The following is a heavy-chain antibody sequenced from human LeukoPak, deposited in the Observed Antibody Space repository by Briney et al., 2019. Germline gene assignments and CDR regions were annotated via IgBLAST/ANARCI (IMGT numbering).Heavy chain of an antibody. J-gene: IGHJ4*02. CDR3: ARSPRSSGYYDPDY. D-gene: IGHD3-22*01. CDR2: IIPIFGTA. Sequence: GASVKVSCKASGGTFSSYAISWVRQAPGQGLEWMGRIIPIFGTANYAQKFQGRVTITTDESTSTAYMELSSLRSEDTAVYYCARSPRSSGYYDPDYWGQGTLVTVSS. CDR1: GGTFSSYA. V-gene: IGHV1-69*05.